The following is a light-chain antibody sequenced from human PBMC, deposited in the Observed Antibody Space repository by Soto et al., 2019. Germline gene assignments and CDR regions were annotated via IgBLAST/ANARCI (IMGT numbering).Light chain of an antibody. CDR1: SSDVGGYNY. J-gene: IGLJ1*01. CDR3: SSYSSSSTLG. CDR2: EVS. Sequence: QSVQTQPASVSGSPGQSITIACTGTSSDVGGYNYVSWFQQHPGKAPKLMIYEVSNRPSGVSNRFSASKSGNTASLTISGLQAEDEATYFCSSYSSSSTLGFGTGTKVTVL. V-gene: IGLV2-14*01.